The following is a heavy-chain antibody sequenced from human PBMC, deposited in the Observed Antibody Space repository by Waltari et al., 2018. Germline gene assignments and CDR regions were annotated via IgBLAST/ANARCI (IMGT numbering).Heavy chain of an antibody. CDR1: GYTFTSYY. J-gene: IGHJ6*02. D-gene: IGHD6-13*01. V-gene: IGHV1-46*01. CDR3: ARERKAAVYYYYYGMDV. CDR2: INPSGGRT. Sequence: QVQLVQSGAEVKKPGASVKVSCKASGYTFTSYYMHWVRQAPGQGLEWMGKINPSGGRTSDAQKCQGRVTMTRDTSTSTVYMELSSLRSEDTAVYYCARERKAAVYYYYYGMDVWGQGTTVTVSS.